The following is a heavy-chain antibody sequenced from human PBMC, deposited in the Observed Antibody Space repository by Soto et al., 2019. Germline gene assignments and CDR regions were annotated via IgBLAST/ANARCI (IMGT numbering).Heavy chain of an antibody. V-gene: IGHV3-23*01. Sequence: GGSLRLSCAASGFTFSSYGMHWVRQAPGKGLEWVSAISGSGGSTYYADSVKGRFTISRDNSKNTLDLQMNSLRAEDTAVYYCAKDWRRITIFGVVASVDYWGQGTLVTVSS. D-gene: IGHD3-3*01. CDR2: ISGSGGST. J-gene: IGHJ4*02. CDR1: GFTFSSYG. CDR3: AKDWRRITIFGVVASVDY.